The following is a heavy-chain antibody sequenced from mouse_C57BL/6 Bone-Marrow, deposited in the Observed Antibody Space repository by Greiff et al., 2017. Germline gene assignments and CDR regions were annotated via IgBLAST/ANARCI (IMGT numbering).Heavy chain of an antibody. Sequence: QVQLQQPGAELVRPGSSVKLSCKASGYTFTSYWMDWVKQRPGQGLEWIGNIYPSDSETHYNQKFKDKATLTVDKSSSTGYMQLSSLTSEDSAVYYCARGGKKLPWFAYWGQGTLVTVSA. CDR3: ARGGKKLPWFAY. V-gene: IGHV1-61*01. CDR2: IYPSDSET. J-gene: IGHJ3*01. D-gene: IGHD2-1*01. CDR1: GYTFTSYW.